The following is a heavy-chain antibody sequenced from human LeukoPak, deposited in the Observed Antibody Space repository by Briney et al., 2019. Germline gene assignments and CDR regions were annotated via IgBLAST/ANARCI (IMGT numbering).Heavy chain of an antibody. Sequence: ASVKVSCTASGGTFSSYAISWVRQAPGQGLEWMGGIIPIFGTANYAQKFQGRVTITADESTSTAYMELSSLRSEDTAVYYCARSGMDYYGSGSYYYYGMDVWGQGTTVTVSS. D-gene: IGHD3-10*01. V-gene: IGHV1-69*13. CDR2: IIPIFGTA. CDR1: GGTFSSYA. CDR3: ARSGMDYYGSGSYYYYGMDV. J-gene: IGHJ6*02.